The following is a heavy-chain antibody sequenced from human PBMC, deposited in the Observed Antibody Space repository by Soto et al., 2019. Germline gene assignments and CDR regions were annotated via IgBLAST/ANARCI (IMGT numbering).Heavy chain of an antibody. J-gene: IGHJ3*01. D-gene: IGHD1-26*01. Sequence: PAETLTLTCTVSGASISTTGYYWGWIRQRPGKGLEWFASIYYSGSTYSNPSIKSLATISVDTSKTQFSLKLSSGTAADTAVYFCARHRPCDSESYYQAFDLWGQGTMVTVSS. CDR2: IYYSGST. CDR3: ARHRPCDSESYYQAFDL. CDR1: GASISTTGYY. V-gene: IGHV4-39*01.